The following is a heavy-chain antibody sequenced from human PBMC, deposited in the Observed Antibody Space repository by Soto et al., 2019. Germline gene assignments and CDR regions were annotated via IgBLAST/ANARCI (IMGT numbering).Heavy chain of an antibody. D-gene: IGHD2-15*01. V-gene: IGHV3-48*01. CDR1: GFTFSSYS. CDR2: ISSSSSTI. CDR3: ARERCSGGSCRARYGFAFDI. Sequence: GGSLRLSCAASGFTFSSYSMNWVRQAPGKGLEWVSYISSSSSTIYYADSVKGRFTISRDNAKNSLYLQMNSLRAEDTAVYYCARERCSGGSCRARYGFAFDIWGQGTMVTVSS. J-gene: IGHJ3*02.